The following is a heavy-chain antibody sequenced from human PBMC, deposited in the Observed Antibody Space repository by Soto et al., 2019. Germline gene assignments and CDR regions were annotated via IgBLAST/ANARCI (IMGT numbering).Heavy chain of an antibody. CDR3: ARDSSGYYGAFDI. Sequence: GGSLRLSCAASGFTCSSYWMHWVRQAPGKGLVWVSRINSDGSSTSYADSVKGRFTISRDNAKNTLYLQMNSLRAEDTAVYYCARDSSGYYGAFDIWGQGTMVTVSS. D-gene: IGHD3-22*01. CDR2: INSDGSST. J-gene: IGHJ3*02. CDR1: GFTCSSYW. V-gene: IGHV3-74*01.